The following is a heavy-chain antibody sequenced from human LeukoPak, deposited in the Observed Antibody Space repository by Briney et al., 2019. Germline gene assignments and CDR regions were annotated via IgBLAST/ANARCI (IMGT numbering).Heavy chain of an antibody. Sequence: SETLSLTCTVSGGSISSYYWSWIRQPPGKGLEWIGYIYYSGSTKYNPSLKSRVTISVDTSKNQFSLKLSSVTAADTAVYYCARDRAPQHWGQGTLVTVSS. CDR2: IYYSGST. J-gene: IGHJ4*02. D-gene: IGHD1-1*01. V-gene: IGHV4-59*01. CDR3: ARDRAPQH. CDR1: GGSISSYY.